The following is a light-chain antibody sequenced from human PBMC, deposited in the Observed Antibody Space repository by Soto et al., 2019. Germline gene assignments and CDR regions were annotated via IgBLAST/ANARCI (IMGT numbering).Light chain of an antibody. CDR1: QSILASSNNRSY. Sequence: DIVMTQPPDSLAVSLRERATINCKSSQSILASSNNRSYLAWYQQKPGQPPKLLISWASTRESGVPDRFSGSGSGTDFTLTISSLQAEDVAIYYCQQCDSIPLTFGGGTKVDIK. V-gene: IGKV4-1*01. J-gene: IGKJ4*01. CDR3: QQCDSIPLT. CDR2: WAS.